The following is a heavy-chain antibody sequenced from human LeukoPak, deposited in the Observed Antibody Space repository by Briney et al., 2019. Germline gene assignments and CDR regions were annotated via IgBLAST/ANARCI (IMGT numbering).Heavy chain of an antibody. D-gene: IGHD3-10*01. CDR2: ITSKSYGETA. CDR3: LRALAVPVGLWYFDY. Sequence: GGSLRLSCAASGFTFNTFWMSWVRQAPGKGLEWVSFITSKSYGETAEYAASVRGRFTLSRDDSNSVAYLQMNSLKTDDTAVYFCLRALAVPVGLWYFDYSGQGTLVTVSS. J-gene: IGHJ4*02. CDR1: GFTFNTFW. V-gene: IGHV3-49*04.